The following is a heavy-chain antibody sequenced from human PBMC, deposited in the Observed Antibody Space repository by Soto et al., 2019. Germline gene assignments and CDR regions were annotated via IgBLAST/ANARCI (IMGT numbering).Heavy chain of an antibody. CDR2: IYYSGST. D-gene: IGHD1-1*01. J-gene: IGHJ5*01. Sequence: SETLSLTCTVSGGSISSYYWSWIRQPPGKGLEWIGYIYYSGSTNYNPSLKSRVTISVDTSKNQFSLNLNSVTAADTAIYYCARVRQGCSANNCYFDPWGQGTQVTVSS. CDR3: ARVRQGCSANNCYFDP. CDR1: GGSISSYY. V-gene: IGHV4-59*12.